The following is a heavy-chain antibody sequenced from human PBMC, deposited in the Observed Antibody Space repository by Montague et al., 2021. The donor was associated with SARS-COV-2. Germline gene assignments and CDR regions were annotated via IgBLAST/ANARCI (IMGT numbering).Heavy chain of an antibody. D-gene: IGHD2-21*01. CDR2: IYYSGSA. CDR1: DDSISSSSYY. J-gene: IGHJ4*02. V-gene: IGHV4-39*07. Sequence: SETLSLTCIVSDDSISSSSYYWGWIRQPPGKGLEYVGSIYYSGSAXYNPSLKSRVTISIDTSKNQFSLKLNSVTAADTAVYYCARVIPPQNSDCGGAFDYWGQGTLVTVSS. CDR3: ARVIPPQNSDCGGAFDY.